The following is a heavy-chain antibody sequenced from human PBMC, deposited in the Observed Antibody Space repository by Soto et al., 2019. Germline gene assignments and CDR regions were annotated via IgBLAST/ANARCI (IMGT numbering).Heavy chain of an antibody. CDR2: ISSSGSTI. V-gene: IGHV3-11*01. CDR1: GFTFSDYY. Sequence: PGGSLRLSCAASGFTFSDYYMSWIRQAPGKGLEWVSYISSSGSTIYYADSVKGRFTISRDNAKNSLYLQMNSLRAEDTAVYYCARSPPLLRVFTSYFDYWGQGNLFTVSS. D-gene: IGHD2-15*01. CDR3: ARSPPLLRVFTSYFDY. J-gene: IGHJ4*02.